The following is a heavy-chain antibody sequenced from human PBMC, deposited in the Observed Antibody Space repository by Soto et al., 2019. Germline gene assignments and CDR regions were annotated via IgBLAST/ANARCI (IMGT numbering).Heavy chain of an antibody. CDR1: GYTFTSYG. CDR2: ISAYNGNT. Sequence: ASVKVSCKASGYTFTSYGISWVRQAPGQGLEWMGWISAYNGNTNYAQKLQGRVTMTTDTSTSTAYMELRSLRSDDTAVYYCARSGDYDFWSGYQYYYYGMDVWGQGTTVTVSS. D-gene: IGHD3-3*01. CDR3: ARSGDYDFWSGYQYYYYGMDV. J-gene: IGHJ6*02. V-gene: IGHV1-18*01.